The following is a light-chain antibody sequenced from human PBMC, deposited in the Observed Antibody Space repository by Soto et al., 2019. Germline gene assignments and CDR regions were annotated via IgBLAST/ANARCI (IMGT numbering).Light chain of an antibody. CDR3: SSYAGSNNYV. V-gene: IGLV2-8*01. CDR2: EVS. J-gene: IGLJ1*01. CDR1: SSDVGGYNY. Sequence: QSALTQPPSASGSPGQSVTSSCTGTSSDVGGYNYVSWYQQHPGKAPKLMIYEVSKRPSGVPDRFSGSKPGNTASLTVSGLQAEDEADYYCSSYAGSNNYVFGTGTKVTVL.